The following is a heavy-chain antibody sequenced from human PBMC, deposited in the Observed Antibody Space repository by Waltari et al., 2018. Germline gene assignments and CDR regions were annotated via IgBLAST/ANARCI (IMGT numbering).Heavy chain of an antibody. Sequence: QLQLQESGPGLVKPSETLSLTCTVSGGSIRRSSYYWGWIRQPPGKGLEWIGSIYYSGSTYYNPSLKSRVTISVDTSKNQFSLKLSSVTAADTAVYYCARVRPGSGYDSWGQGTLVTVSS. CDR1: GGSIRRSSYY. D-gene: IGHD5-12*01. CDR2: IYYSGST. CDR3: ARVRPGSGYDS. J-gene: IGHJ5*02. V-gene: IGHV4-39*07.